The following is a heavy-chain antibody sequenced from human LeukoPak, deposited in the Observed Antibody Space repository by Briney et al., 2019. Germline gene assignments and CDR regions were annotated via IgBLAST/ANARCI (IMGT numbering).Heavy chain of an antibody. Sequence: GGSLRLSCAASGFTFSSYAMHWVRQAPGKGLEWVAVISYDGSNKYYADSVKGRFTISRDNSKNTLYLQMNSLRAEDTAVYYCARDGRFGELLSYYFDYWGQGTLVTVSS. D-gene: IGHD3-10*01. V-gene: IGHV3-30*04. J-gene: IGHJ4*02. CDR3: ARDGRFGELLSYYFDY. CDR2: ISYDGSNK. CDR1: GFTFSSYA.